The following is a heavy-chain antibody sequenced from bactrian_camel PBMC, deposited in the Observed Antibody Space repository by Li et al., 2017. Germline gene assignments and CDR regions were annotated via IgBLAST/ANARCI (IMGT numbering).Heavy chain of an antibody. CDR1: GFTVSTVC. Sequence: VQLVESGGGSVQAGGSLRLSCRGSGFTVSTVCMGWFRQAPGKEREGVAAISTGGAYTTYAASVKRRFTISKDSRDFHNLEMNSLKPEDTGMYYCAATSNWKLSGCRLRSDYNVWGQGTQVTVS. D-gene: IGHD3*01. CDR2: ISTGGAYT. J-gene: IGHJ4*01. CDR3: AATSNWKLSGCRLRSDYNV. V-gene: IGHV3S42*01.